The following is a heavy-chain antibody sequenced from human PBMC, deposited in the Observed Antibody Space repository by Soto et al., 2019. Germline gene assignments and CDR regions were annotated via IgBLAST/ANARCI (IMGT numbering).Heavy chain of an antibody. J-gene: IGHJ6*02. D-gene: IGHD1-1*01. V-gene: IGHV1-3*01. CDR2: INPGNGNT. Sequence: QVQLVQSGPEVKKPGASLKVSCKSSGFTFSNHAMHWVCQAPGQRLEWMGWINPGNGNTKYSQRLQDRVTITRDTPASAVYMELRRLKSEDTALYFCARDRTTSTSTYYYGLDVWGPGTTVTVSS. CDR3: ARDRTTSTSTYYYGLDV. CDR1: GFTFSNHA.